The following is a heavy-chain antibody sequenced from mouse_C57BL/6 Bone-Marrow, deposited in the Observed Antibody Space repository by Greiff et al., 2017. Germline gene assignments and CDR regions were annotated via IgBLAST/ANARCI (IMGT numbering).Heavy chain of an antibody. V-gene: IGHV1-74*01. CDR1: GYTFTSYW. Sequence: QVQLQQSGAELVKPGASVKVSCKASGYTFTSYWMHWVKQRPGQGLEWIGRIHPSDSDTNYTQKFQGKATLTVDTSSSPAYMQLSSLTSEDSAVYYCAIRWLPAWFANWGQETLVTVSA. CDR2: IHPSDSDT. J-gene: IGHJ3*01. CDR3: AIRWLPAWFAN. D-gene: IGHD2-2*01.